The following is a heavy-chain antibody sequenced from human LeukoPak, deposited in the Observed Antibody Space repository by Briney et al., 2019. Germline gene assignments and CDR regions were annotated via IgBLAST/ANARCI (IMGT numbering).Heavy chain of an antibody. V-gene: IGHV3-7*01. CDR2: IKEDGSET. CDR3: ASGYYSGWYIPYY. Sequence: AGGSLRLSCAASGFTFSTSWMIWVRQAPGKGLEWVANIKEDGSETYYVDSVTARFTISRDNAKNSLYLQMNSLRAEDTAVYYCASGYYSGWYIPYYWGQGTLVTVSS. D-gene: IGHD6-19*01. CDR1: GFTFSTSW. J-gene: IGHJ4*02.